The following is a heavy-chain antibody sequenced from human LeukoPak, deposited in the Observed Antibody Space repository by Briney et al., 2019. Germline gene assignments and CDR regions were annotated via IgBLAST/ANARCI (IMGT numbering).Heavy chain of an antibody. D-gene: IGHD3-16*01. Sequence: PSGTLSLTCTVSGGSMRSCYWSFIRQPAGKGLEWIGRIRTSGTTWYYASLKSRVTMSVDTSKNQFSLRLTSVTAADTAVYYCARGDLYDGGGRSWFDPWGQGTLVTV. J-gene: IGHJ5*02. CDR3: ARGDLYDGGGRSWFDP. CDR2: IRTSGTT. V-gene: IGHV4-4*07. CDR1: GGSMRSCY.